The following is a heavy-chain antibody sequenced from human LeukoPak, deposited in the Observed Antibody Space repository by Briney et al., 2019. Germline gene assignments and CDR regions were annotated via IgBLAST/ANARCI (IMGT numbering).Heavy chain of an antibody. D-gene: IGHD2-15*01. CDR1: GFTFSSYA. Sequence: GGSLRLSCAASGFTFSSYAMHWVRQAPGKGLEYVSAISSNGGSTYYANSVKGRFTISRDNSKNTPYLQMGSLRAEDMAVYYCARDRVYCSGGSCYSYYFDYWGQGTLVTVSS. V-gene: IGHV3-64*01. CDR2: ISSNGGST. CDR3: ARDRVYCSGGSCYSYYFDY. J-gene: IGHJ4*02.